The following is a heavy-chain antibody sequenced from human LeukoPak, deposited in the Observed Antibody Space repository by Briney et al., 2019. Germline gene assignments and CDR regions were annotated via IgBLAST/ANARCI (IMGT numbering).Heavy chain of an antibody. J-gene: IGHJ3*02. CDR2: IYYSGST. CDR3: ASRRVAMFVAARDDAFDI. CDR1: GGSISSYY. Sequence: SETLSLTCTVSGGSISSYYWSWIRQPPGKGLEWIGYIYYSGSTNYNPSLKSRVTISVDTSKNQFSLKLSSVTAADTAVYYCASRRVAMFVAARDDAFDIWGQGTMVTVSS. D-gene: IGHD2-15*01. V-gene: IGHV4-59*08.